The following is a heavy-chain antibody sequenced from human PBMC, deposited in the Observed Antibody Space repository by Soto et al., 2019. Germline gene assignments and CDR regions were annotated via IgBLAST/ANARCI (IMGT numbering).Heavy chain of an antibody. D-gene: IGHD3-22*01. CDR2: IYYSGST. J-gene: IGHJ4*02. V-gene: IGHV4-59*01. Sequence: SETLSLTCTVSGGSISSYYWSWIRQPPGKGLEWIGYIYYSGSTNYNPSLKSRVTISVDTSKNQFSLKLSSVTAADTAVYYCARDPLGRLYFDYWGQGTLVTVSS. CDR1: GGSISSYY. CDR3: ARDPLGRLYFDY.